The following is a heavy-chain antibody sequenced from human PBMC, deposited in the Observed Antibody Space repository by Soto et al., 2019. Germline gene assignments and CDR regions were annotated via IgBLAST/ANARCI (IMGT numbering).Heavy chain of an antibody. CDR2: ISGSGGST. J-gene: IGHJ4*02. Sequence: EVQLLESGGGLVQPGGSLRLSCAASGFTFSSYAMSWVRQAPGKGLEWVSAISGSGGSTYCADSVKGRFTISRDNSKNTLYLQMNSLRAEDTAVYYCAKDEEPLLREYYFDYWGQGTLVTVSS. CDR1: GFTFSSYA. V-gene: IGHV3-23*01. CDR3: AKDEEPLLREYYFDY. D-gene: IGHD4-17*01.